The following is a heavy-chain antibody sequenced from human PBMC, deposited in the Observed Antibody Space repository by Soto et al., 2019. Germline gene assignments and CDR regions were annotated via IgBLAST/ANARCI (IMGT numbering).Heavy chain of an antibody. D-gene: IGHD3-10*01. V-gene: IGHV4-59*08. Sequence: PSETLSLTCTVSGGSISSYYWSWIRQPPGKGLEWIGDIYYSGSTNYNPSLKSRVTISVDTSKNQFSLKLSSVTAADTAVYFCARRYGLSPLDIWGQGTMVTVSS. J-gene: IGHJ3*02. CDR1: GGSISSYY. CDR3: ARRYGLSPLDI. CDR2: IYYSGST.